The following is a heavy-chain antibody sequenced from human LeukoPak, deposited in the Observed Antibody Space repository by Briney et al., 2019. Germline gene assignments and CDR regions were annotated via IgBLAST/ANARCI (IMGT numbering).Heavy chain of an antibody. V-gene: IGHV4-59*12. CDR2: IYHSGST. J-gene: IGHJ4*02. Sequence: SETLSLTCTVSGGSISNYYWTWIRQPPGKGLEWIGEIYHSGSTNYNPSLKSRVTISVDKSRNQFSLKLTSVTAADTAVYYCASASHSGSYLFDYWGQGTLVTVSS. D-gene: IGHD1-26*01. CDR3: ASASHSGSYLFDY. CDR1: GGSISNYY.